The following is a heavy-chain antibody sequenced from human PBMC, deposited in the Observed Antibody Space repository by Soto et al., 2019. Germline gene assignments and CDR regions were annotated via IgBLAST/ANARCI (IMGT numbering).Heavy chain of an antibody. Sequence: GGSLRLSCAASGFTFSSYGMHWIRQAPGKGLEWVAVISYDGSNKYYADSVKGRFTISRDNSKNTLYLQMNSLRAEDTAVYYCAKGLRSVTFNWFDPWGQGXLVTVSS. CDR2: ISYDGSNK. D-gene: IGHD2-21*02. CDR1: GFTFSSYG. CDR3: AKGLRSVTFNWFDP. J-gene: IGHJ5*02. V-gene: IGHV3-30*18.